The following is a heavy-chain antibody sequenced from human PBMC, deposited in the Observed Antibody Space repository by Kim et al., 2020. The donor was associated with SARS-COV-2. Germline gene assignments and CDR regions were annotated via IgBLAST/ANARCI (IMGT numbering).Heavy chain of an antibody. J-gene: IGHJ5*02. CDR3: ARVIVGVNPRENWFDP. Sequence: SETLSLTCTVSGGSISSYYWSWIRQPPGKGLEWIGYIYYSGSTNYNPSLKSRVTISVDTSKNQFSLKLSSVTAADTAVYYCARVIVGVNPRENWFDPWGQGTLVTVSS. D-gene: IGHD1-26*01. CDR1: GGSISSYY. CDR2: IYYSGST. V-gene: IGHV4-59*13.